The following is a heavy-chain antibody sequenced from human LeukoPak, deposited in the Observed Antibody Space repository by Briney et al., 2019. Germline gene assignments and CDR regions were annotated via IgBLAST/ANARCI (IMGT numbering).Heavy chain of an antibody. CDR1: GFTFSSYA. CDR3: AKTTTGYSSGRYPGWPVDY. Sequence: GGSLRLSCAASGFTFSSYAMYWVRQAPGKGLEWVSGIFGSGGSAHYADSVKGRFTIFRDNSKNTVYLQMNSLRAEDTAVYYCAKTTTGYSSGRYPGWPVDYWGQGTLVTVSS. D-gene: IGHD6-19*01. CDR2: IFGSGGSA. J-gene: IGHJ4*02. V-gene: IGHV3-23*01.